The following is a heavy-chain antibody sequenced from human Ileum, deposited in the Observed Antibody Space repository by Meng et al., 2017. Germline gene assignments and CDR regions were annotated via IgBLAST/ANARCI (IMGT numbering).Heavy chain of an antibody. CDR1: GYTFRNYP. CDR2: INAGNGNI. V-gene: IGHV1-3*01. D-gene: IGHD1-1*01. J-gene: IGHJ4*02. Sequence: QVQLVRAGTEVKKVGAPVKVSCTASGYTFRNYPLHWVRQAPGQRPEWMGWINAGNGNIKISQKFQGRITITSDTSATAYMELSSLRSEDTAVYFCARENDNWNYFDYWGQGSLVTVSS. CDR3: ARENDNWNYFDY.